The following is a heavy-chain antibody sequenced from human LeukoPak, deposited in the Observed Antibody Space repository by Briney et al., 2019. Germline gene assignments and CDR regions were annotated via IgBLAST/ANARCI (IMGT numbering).Heavy chain of an antibody. CDR2: VNPSGGST. CDR1: GYTFTSYY. D-gene: IGHD6-13*01. CDR3: ARQAAGKIHKGAPFDY. Sequence: ASVKVSCKASGYTFTSYYMHWVRQAPGQGLEWMGIVNPSGGSTSYAQKFQGRVTMTRDTSTSTVYMELSSLRSEDTAVYYCARQAAGKIHKGAPFDYWGQGTLVTVSS. V-gene: IGHV1-46*01. J-gene: IGHJ4*02.